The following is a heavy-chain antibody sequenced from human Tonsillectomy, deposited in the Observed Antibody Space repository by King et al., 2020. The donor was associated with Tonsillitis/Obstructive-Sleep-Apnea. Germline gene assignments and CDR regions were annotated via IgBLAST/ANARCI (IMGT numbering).Heavy chain of an antibody. CDR1: GFTFISDA. Sequence: VQLVESGGGLVQPGGSLRLSCAASGFTFISDAMSWIRQAPGKGLEWVAAISGSGGRTYYADSVKGRFTISRDNSKNTLYLQMNSLRAEETAVYYCAKEPRRGYCSGGSCYPFPGWFDPWGQGTLVTVSS. D-gene: IGHD2-15*01. CDR2: ISGSGGRT. V-gene: IGHV3-23*04. CDR3: AKEPRRGYCSGGSCYPFPGWFDP. J-gene: IGHJ5*02.